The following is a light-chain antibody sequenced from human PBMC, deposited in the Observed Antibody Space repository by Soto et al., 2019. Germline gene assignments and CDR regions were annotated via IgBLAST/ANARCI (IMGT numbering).Light chain of an antibody. CDR1: NSNIGSHV. Sequence: QSVLTQPPSASGTPGQRVTISCSGSNSNIGSHVVNWYQQVPGTAPKLLIYTNNQRPSGVPDRFSDSKSGTSASLAISGLQSEDEADYYFAAWDGSLQSWVFGGGTKVTVL. CDR2: TNN. V-gene: IGLV1-44*01. J-gene: IGLJ3*02. CDR3: AAWDGSLQSWV.